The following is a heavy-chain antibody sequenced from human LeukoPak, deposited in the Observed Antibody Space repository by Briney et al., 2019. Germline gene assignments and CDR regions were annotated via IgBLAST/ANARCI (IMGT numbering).Heavy chain of an antibody. J-gene: IGHJ5*02. D-gene: IGHD2-15*01. CDR3: ARHVRGAYCSGGSCFNWFDP. CDR2: IYYSGST. Sequence: PSETLSLTCTVSGGSISSSSCYWGWIRQPPGKGLEWIGSIYYSGSTYYNPSLKSRVTISVDTSKNQFSLKLSSVTAADTAVYYCARHVRGAYCSGGSCFNWFDPWGQGTLVTVSS. V-gene: IGHV4-39*01. CDR1: GGSISSSSCY.